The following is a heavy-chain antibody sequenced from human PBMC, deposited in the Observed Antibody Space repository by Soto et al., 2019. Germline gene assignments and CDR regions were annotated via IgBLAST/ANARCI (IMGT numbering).Heavy chain of an antibody. J-gene: IGHJ5*02. D-gene: IGHD2-2*01. Sequence: QCLPKTVFCGSIVDLGYSWSWIRQPPGKGLEWIGYIYHSGSTYYNPSLKSRVTISVDRSKNQFSLKLSSVTAADTAVYYCARVPDRWGQGTLVTVSS. CDR1: CGSIVDLGYS. V-gene: IGHV4-30-2*01. CDR3: ARVPDR. CDR2: IYHSGST.